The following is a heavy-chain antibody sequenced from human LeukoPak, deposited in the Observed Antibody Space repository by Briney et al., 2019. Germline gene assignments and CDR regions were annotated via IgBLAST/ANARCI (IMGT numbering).Heavy chain of an antibody. CDR3: ARRPINCIITNCSVDY. J-gene: IGHJ4*02. Sequence: AASVKVSCKASVYTFTNFYIHWVRQAPGQGLEWMGWMNPNSGDTSYAREFQDRVTMTRDTSLSTAYMELSRLRSDDTAVYFCARRPINCIITNCSVDYWGQGTLVTVSS. CDR1: VYTFTNFY. V-gene: IGHV1-2*02. CDR2: MNPNSGDT. D-gene: IGHD2-2*01.